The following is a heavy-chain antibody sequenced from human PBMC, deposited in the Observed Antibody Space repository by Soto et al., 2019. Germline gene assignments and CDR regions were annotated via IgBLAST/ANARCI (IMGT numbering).Heavy chain of an antibody. CDR2: IWYDGIKK. D-gene: IGHD2-2*01. Sequence: QVQLVESGGGVVQPGRSLRLSCAASGFTFSSYGMHWVRQAPGKGLEWVAVIWYDGIKKHYADSVKGRFTISRDNSKNTLYLEMNSQRVEDTAVYYFARHRNIVVVPAAIVDYWGQGTRVTVSS. CDR3: ARHRNIVVVPAAIVDY. J-gene: IGHJ4*02. V-gene: IGHV3-33*01. CDR1: GFTFSSYG.